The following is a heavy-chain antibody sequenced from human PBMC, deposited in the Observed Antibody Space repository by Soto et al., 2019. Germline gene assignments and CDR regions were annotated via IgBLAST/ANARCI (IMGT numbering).Heavy chain of an antibody. J-gene: IGHJ6*03. D-gene: IGHD2-2*01. V-gene: IGHV3-7*01. CDR3: ARDTQLLLVRSGDYMDV. CDR2: INQDGRED. CDR1: GLTFNSYT. Sequence: PGGSTRLSCAASGLTFNSYTMTWVRKAPGKGLEWVANINQDGREDYYGDSVKGRFTISRDNAKNSLYLQMNGLRAEDTAVYYCARDTQLLLVRSGDYMDVWGKGTTVTVSS.